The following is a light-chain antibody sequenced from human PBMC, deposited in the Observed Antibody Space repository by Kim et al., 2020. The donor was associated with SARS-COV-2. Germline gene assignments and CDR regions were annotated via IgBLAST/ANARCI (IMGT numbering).Light chain of an antibody. J-gene: IGKJ2*01. CDR3: LQDYSYPRT. CDR1: QYIRNE. V-gene: IGKV1-6*01. CDR2: AAS. Sequence: ATQMTQSPSSLSASVVDRVTITCRASQYIRNELGWYQQKPGKAPKLLIYAASILQSGVPSRFSGSGSGTDFTLTISGLQPEDCATYYCLQDYSYPRTFGQGTKLEI.